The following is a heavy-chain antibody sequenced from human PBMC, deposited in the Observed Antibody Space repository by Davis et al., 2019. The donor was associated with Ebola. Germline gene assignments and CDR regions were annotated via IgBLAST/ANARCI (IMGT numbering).Heavy chain of an antibody. V-gene: IGHV3-33*03. J-gene: IGHJ6*02. CDR3: ARVVAGPGMDV. Sequence: GGSLRLSCAASGFTFSSYGMHWVRQAPGKGLEWVAVIWYDGSNKYYADSVKGRFTITRDNAKKSLSLQMNSLRAEDTAVYYCARVVAGPGMDVWGQGTTVTVSS. CDR2: IWYDGSNK. D-gene: IGHD6-19*01. CDR1: GFTFSSYG.